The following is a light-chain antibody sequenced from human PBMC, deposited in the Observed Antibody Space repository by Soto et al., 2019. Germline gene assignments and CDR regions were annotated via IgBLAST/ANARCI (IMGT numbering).Light chain of an antibody. J-gene: IGLJ2*01. V-gene: IGLV2-14*01. CDR3: SSYTSINTLDVV. Sequence: QPVLTQPASVSGSPGQSITISCTGTSRDIGSYNYVSWYQQYPGKAPKLMIFEVTNRPSGVSNRFSGSKSGNTASLTISGLQAEDEANYYCSSYTSINTLDVVFGGGTKLTVL. CDR2: EVT. CDR1: SRDIGSYNY.